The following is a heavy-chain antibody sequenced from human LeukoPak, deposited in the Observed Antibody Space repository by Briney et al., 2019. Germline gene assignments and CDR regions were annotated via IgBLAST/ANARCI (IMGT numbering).Heavy chain of an antibody. CDR2: ISGSGGST. V-gene: IGHV3-23*01. D-gene: IGHD1-14*01. Sequence: GGSLRLSCAASGFTFSSYGMSWVRQAPGKGLEWVSAISGSGGSTYYADSVKGRFTISRDNAKNSLYLQMNSLRAEDTAVYYCARSPAGANYYLDVWGKGTTVTISS. J-gene: IGHJ6*03. CDR1: GFTFSSYG. CDR3: ARSPAGANYYLDV.